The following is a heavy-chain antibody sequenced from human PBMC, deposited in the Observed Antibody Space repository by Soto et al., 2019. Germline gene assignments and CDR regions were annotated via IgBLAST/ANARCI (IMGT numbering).Heavy chain of an antibody. CDR3: ARDNYYGSGSYSYYYMDV. CDR2: ISSSSSTI. CDR1: GFTFSNYS. V-gene: IGHV3-48*01. J-gene: IGHJ6*03. Sequence: GGSLRLSCAASGFTFSNYSMNWVRQAPGKGLEWVSYISSSSSTIYYADSVKGRFTISRDNAKNSLYLQMNSLRAEDTAVYYCARDNYYGSGSYSYYYMDVWGKGTTVTVSS. D-gene: IGHD3-10*01.